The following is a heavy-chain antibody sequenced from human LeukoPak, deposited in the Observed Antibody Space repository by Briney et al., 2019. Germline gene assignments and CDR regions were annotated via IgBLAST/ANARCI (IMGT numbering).Heavy chain of an antibody. V-gene: IGHV3-23*01. CDR2: ISGSGGST. Sequence: PGGSLRLSCAASGFTFSSYAMSWVRQAPGKGLEWVSAISGSGGSTYYADSVKGRFTISRDNSKNTLYLQMNSLRAEDTAVYYCAEDMEQWLANCFDYWGQGTLVTVSS. D-gene: IGHD6-19*01. J-gene: IGHJ4*02. CDR1: GFTFSSYA. CDR3: AEDMEQWLANCFDY.